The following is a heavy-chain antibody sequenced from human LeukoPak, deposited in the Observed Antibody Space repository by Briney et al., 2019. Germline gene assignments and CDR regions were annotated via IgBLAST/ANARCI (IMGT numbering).Heavy chain of an antibody. D-gene: IGHD4-17*01. CDR2: IYYSGST. V-gene: IGHV4-61*01. CDR1: GGSVSSGSYY. CDR3: ARSSEYGDPFNY. J-gene: IGHJ4*02. Sequence: SETLSLTCTVSGGSVSSGSYYWSWIRQPPGKGLEWIGYIYYSGSTNYNPSLKSRVTISVDTSKNQFSLKLSSVTAADTAVYYCARSSEYGDPFNYWGQGTLVTVSS.